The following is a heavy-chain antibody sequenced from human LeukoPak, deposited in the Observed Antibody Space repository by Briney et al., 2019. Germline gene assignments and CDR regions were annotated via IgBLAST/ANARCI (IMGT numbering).Heavy chain of an antibody. J-gene: IGHJ5*02. CDR2: INHSGST. V-gene: IGHV4-34*01. Sequence: SETLSLTCAVYGGSFSGYYWSWIRQPPGKGLEWLGEINHSGSTNYNPSLKSRVTISVDTSKNQFSLKLSSVTAADTAVYYCARGGYYGSGSYKRGNWFDPWGQGTLVTVSS. CDR3: ARGGYYGSGSYKRGNWFDP. D-gene: IGHD3-10*01. CDR1: GGSFSGYY.